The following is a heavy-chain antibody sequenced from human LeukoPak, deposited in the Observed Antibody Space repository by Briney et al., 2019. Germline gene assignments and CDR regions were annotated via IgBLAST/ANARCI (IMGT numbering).Heavy chain of an antibody. V-gene: IGHV3-23*01. CDR3: ARSSKRDGYSLDY. CDR1: GFTFSSYA. Sequence: GGSLRLSCAASGFTFSSYAMSWVRQAPGKGLEWVSGISGSGGSTYYADSVKGRFTFSRDNSKNTLYLQMNSLRAEDTAVYYCARSSKRDGYSLDYWGQGTLVTVSS. J-gene: IGHJ4*02. CDR2: ISGSGGST. D-gene: IGHD5-24*01.